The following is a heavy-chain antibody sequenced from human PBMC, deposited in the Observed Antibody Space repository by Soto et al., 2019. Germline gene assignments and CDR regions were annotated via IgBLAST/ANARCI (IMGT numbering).Heavy chain of an antibody. V-gene: IGHV1-18*04. Sequence: GASVNVSCKASGYTFINYGISWVRQAPGQGLEWLGWINTYSDRTNYAQEFQGRVSMTTEKSTSTVYMELRSLRSGDTALYYCARDYTGRGYFDHWGQGSRVTVSS. D-gene: IGHD2-8*02. J-gene: IGHJ4*02. CDR2: INTYSDRT. CDR3: ARDYTGRGYFDH. CDR1: GYTFINYG.